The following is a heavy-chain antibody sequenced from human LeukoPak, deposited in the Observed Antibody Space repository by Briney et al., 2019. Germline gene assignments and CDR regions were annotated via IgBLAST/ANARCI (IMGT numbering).Heavy chain of an antibody. J-gene: IGHJ4*02. CDR2: ISGSGGST. CDR1: GFTFSNYW. V-gene: IGHV3-23*01. D-gene: IGHD6-19*01. CDR3: AKNGLQDSSGWYCGY. Sequence: GGSLRLSCAASGFTFSNYWMSWVRQSPGKGLEWVSAISGSGGSTCYADSVKGRFTISRDNSKNTLYLQMNSLRAEDTAVYYCAKNGLQDSSGWYCGYWGQGTLVTVSS.